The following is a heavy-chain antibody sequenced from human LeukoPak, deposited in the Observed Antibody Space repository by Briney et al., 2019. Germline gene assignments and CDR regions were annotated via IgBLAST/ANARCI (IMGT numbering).Heavy chain of an antibody. V-gene: IGHV3-21*01. Sequence: GGSLRLSCAPSGFSFSNYFMTWARQAPGKGLEWVSYISNSSSYIYYADSVKGRFTISRDNAKNSLYLQMNSLRAEDTAVYYCAREGSTMGRGVPPEYYMDVWGKGTTVTVSS. CDR2: ISNSSSYI. J-gene: IGHJ6*03. CDR3: AREGSTMGRGVPPEYYMDV. CDR1: GFSFSNYF. D-gene: IGHD3-10*01.